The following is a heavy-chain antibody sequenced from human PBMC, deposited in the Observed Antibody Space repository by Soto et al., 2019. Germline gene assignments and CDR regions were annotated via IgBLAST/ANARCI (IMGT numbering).Heavy chain of an antibody. Sequence: QLQLQESGPGLVKPSETLSLTCFVSGGSISSNNYYWGWIRQPPGKGLEWIGSMSYSRSTHYKQALKSRVTISVDTTKNQVSLKLTSVAAADTAVYYYASYLRSTNGGGGYFAYWGQGPLVTVSS. V-gene: IGHV4-39*01. J-gene: IGHJ4*02. CDR3: ASYLRSTNGGGGYFAY. D-gene: IGHD3-16*01. CDR2: MSYSRST. CDR1: GGSISSNNYY.